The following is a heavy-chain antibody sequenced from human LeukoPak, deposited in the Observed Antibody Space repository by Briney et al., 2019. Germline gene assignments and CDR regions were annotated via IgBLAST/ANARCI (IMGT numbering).Heavy chain of an antibody. V-gene: IGHV4-38-2*02. D-gene: IGHD3-10*01. CDR1: GYSITSAYY. J-gene: IGHJ4*02. CDR3: ARTRYYYNSRSYGASYYFDY. Sequence: SETLSLTCTVSGYSITSAYYWCWIRQPPGKGLEWIGSFFFNGSTYYNPSLKSGVTISVDTNKNQFSLTLSSVTAADTAVYYCARTRYYYNSRSYGASYYFDYWGQGTLVTVSS. CDR2: FFFNGST.